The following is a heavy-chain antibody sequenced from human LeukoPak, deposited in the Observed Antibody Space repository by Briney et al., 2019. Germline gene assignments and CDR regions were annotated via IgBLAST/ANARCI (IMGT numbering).Heavy chain of an antibody. CDR3: ARDDRRGGA. V-gene: IGHV4-59*01. CDR2: IYYSGST. CDR1: GGSISTYY. Sequence: SETLSLTCTVFGGSISTYYWSWIRQPPGKGLEWIGHIYYSGSTNYNPSLRSRVTISVDTSKNQFSLKLSSVTAADTAVYYCARDDRRGGAWGQGTLVTVSS. J-gene: IGHJ4*02. D-gene: IGHD3-16*01.